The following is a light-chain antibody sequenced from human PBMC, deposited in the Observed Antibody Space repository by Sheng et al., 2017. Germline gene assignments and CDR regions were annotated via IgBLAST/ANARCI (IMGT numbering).Light chain of an antibody. V-gene: IGLV2-8*01. CDR2: EVS. CDR3: SSYAGNNIWV. Sequence: QSALTQPPSASGSPGQSVTISCTGTSSDVGGYNYVAWYQQYPGRAPKVIISEVSNRPSGVPGRFSGSKSGNTASLTVSGLQAEDEADYYCSSYAGNNIWVFGGGTKLTVL. J-gene: IGLJ3*02. CDR1: SSDVGGYNY.